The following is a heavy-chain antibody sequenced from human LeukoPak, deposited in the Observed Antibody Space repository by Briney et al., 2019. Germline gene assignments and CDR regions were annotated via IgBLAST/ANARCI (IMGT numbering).Heavy chain of an antibody. CDR1: GFTFSSYW. Sequence: PGGSLRLSCAASGFTFSSYWMHWVRQAPGKGLVWVSRINSDGSSTSYADSVKGRFTISRDNAKNTLYLQMNSLRAEDTAVYYCARDTAMVTDYYGMDVWGQGTTVTVSS. J-gene: IGHJ6*02. V-gene: IGHV3-74*01. D-gene: IGHD5-18*01. CDR3: ARDTAMVTDYYGMDV. CDR2: INSDGSST.